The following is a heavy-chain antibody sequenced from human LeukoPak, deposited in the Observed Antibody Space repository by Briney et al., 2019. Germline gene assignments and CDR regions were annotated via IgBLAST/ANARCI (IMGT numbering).Heavy chain of an antibody. V-gene: IGHV4-59*01. Sequence: PSETLSVTCIVPGDSISAYYWRWIWPTPGRGRECIGYIHYSGTTNYYPSLKSRVSIALDTSKNQFSLKLNSVTAADTAVYYCARFGTSTSRFFDHWGQGTLVTVSS. D-gene: IGHD3-16*01. CDR2: IHYSGTT. J-gene: IGHJ5*02. CDR1: GDSISAYY. CDR3: ARFGTSTSRFFDH.